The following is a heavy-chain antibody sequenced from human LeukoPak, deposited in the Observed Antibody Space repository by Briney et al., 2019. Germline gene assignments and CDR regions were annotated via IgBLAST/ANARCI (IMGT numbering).Heavy chain of an antibody. D-gene: IGHD3-10*01. CDR1: GFTFSSYA. CDR2: ISYDGRNK. CDR3: AATPPRGSGSYGSGRL. Sequence: PGGSLRLSCAASGFTFSSYAMHWVRQAPGKGLEGVAVISYDGRNKYYADSVKGRFTISRDNSKNTLYLQMNSLRAEDTAVYYCAATPPRGSGSYGSGRLWGQGTLVTVSS. V-gene: IGHV3-30-3*01. J-gene: IGHJ4*02.